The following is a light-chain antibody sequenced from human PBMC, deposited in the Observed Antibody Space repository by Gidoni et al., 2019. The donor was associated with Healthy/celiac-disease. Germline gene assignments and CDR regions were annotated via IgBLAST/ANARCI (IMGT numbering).Light chain of an antibody. V-gene: IGKV1-33*01. Sequence: DIQMTQSPSSLSASVGDRVTITCQASQDISNYLNWYQQKPGKDPKLLIYDASNLETGGPSRFSGSGSWTDFTFTISSLQPEDIATYYCQQYDNLLPYTFGQGTKLEIK. J-gene: IGKJ2*01. CDR2: DAS. CDR3: QQYDNLLPYT. CDR1: QDISNY.